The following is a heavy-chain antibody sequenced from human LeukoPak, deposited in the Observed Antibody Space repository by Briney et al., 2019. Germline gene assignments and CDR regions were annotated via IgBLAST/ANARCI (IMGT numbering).Heavy chain of an antibody. D-gene: IGHD3-16*01. CDR2: ISSNGGST. V-gene: IGHV3-64*01. CDR3: ARVISYNWFDP. CDR1: GFTFSNHP. J-gene: IGHJ5*02. Sequence: PGGSLRLSCAASGFTFSNHPMHWVRQAPGKGLEYVSAISSNGGSTYYANSVKGRFTISRDNSKNTLYLQMGSLRAGDMAVYYCARVISYNWFDPWGQGTLVTVSS.